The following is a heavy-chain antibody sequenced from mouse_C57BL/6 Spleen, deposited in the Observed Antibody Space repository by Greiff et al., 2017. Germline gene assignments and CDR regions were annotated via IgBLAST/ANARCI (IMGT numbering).Heavy chain of an antibody. CDR1: GFTFSDYG. Sequence: EVQLQESGGGLVKPGGSLKLSCAASGFTFSDYGMHWVRQAPETGLEWVAYISSGSSTIYYADTVKGRFTISRDNAKNTLFLQMTSLRSEDTAMYYCARAFHYGSSHFDYWGQGTTLTVSS. D-gene: IGHD1-1*01. CDR3: ARAFHYGSSHFDY. J-gene: IGHJ2*01. CDR2: ISSGSSTI. V-gene: IGHV5-17*01.